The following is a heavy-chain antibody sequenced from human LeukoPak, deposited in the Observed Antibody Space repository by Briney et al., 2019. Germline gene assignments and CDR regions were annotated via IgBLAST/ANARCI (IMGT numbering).Heavy chain of an antibody. CDR2: VNPNSGGT. Sequence: ASVKVSCKASGYTFTAYYMHWVRQAPGQGLEWMGWVNPNSGGTNYAQKFQGRVTMTRDTSISTAYRELSRLRSDDTAVYYCARDARGYSGYELDCWGQGTLVTVSS. D-gene: IGHD5-12*01. V-gene: IGHV1-2*02. J-gene: IGHJ4*02. CDR3: ARDARGYSGYELDC. CDR1: GYTFTAYY.